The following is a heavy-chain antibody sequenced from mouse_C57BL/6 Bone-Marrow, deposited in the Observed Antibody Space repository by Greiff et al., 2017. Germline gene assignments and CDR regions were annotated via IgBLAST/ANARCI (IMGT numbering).Heavy chain of an antibody. V-gene: IGHV1-63*01. Sequence: QVQLQQSGAELVRPGTSVKMSCKASGYTFTNYWIGWAKQRPGHGLEWIGDIYPGGGYTNYNEKFKGKATLTADKSSSKAYMQLSSLTSEDSAVYYCAWEVRGYGYFDVWGTGTTVTVSS. J-gene: IGHJ1*03. CDR2: IYPGGGYT. CDR1: GYTFTNYW. CDR3: AWEVRGYGYFDV. D-gene: IGHD2-2*01.